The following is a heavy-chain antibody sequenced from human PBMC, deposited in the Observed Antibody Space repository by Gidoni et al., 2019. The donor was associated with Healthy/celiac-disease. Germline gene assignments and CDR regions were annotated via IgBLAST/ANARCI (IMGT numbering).Heavy chain of an antibody. D-gene: IGHD3-10*01. V-gene: IGHV5-51*01. Sequence: EVQLVQSGAEVKKPGEYLKISCKGSGYCFTSYWIGWVRQMSGKGLEWMGIIYPGDSDTRYSPSFQGQVTIAADKSISTAYLQWSSLKASDTAMYYCARQSTIVLLWFGEFGGSGSSGMDVWGQGTTVTISS. CDR2: IYPGDSDT. CDR3: ARQSTIVLLWFGEFGGSGSSGMDV. CDR1: GYCFTSYW. J-gene: IGHJ6*02.